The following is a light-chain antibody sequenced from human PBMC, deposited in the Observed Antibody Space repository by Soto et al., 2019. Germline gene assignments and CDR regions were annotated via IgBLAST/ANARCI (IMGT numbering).Light chain of an antibody. CDR2: GAS. CDR3: QQYDHWLGT. J-gene: IGKJ1*01. Sequence: EIVMTQTPATLSLSPGESATLSCRASQSVSSNLAWYQQRPGQAPRLLIYGASSRATDIPARFTGSGSGTAFTLTISSLQSEDFVVYYCQQYDHWLGTFGHGTKV. CDR1: QSVSSN. V-gene: IGKV3-15*01.